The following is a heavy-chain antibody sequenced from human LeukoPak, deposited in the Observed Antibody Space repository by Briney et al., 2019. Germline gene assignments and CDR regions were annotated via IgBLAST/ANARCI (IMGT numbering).Heavy chain of an antibody. D-gene: IGHD1-26*01. V-gene: IGHV4-38-2*02. CDR2: IHESGDT. Sequence: SETLSLTWSVSGYSISRGYYWAWIRQSPEKGLEWIGTIHESGDTSFNPSLESRVAISVDTSKNQFSLKLKSVIVADTAFYYCARCEVGDFDFWGQGILVTVSS. CDR1: GYSISRGYY. CDR3: ARCEVGDFDF. J-gene: IGHJ4*02.